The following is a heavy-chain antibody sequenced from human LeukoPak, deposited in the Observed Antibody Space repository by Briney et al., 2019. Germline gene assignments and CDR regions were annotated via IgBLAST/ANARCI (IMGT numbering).Heavy chain of an antibody. V-gene: IGHV3-74*01. Sequence: GGSLRLSCAASGFTFSSYCMHWVRQPPGKGLVWVSRIISDGSSTSYADSVKGRFTISRDNAKNTLYLQMNSLRAEDTAVYYCARDSAPGIAPFDYWGQGTLVTVSS. CDR1: GFTFSSYC. J-gene: IGHJ4*02. D-gene: IGHD2-21*01. CDR3: ARDSAPGIAPFDY. CDR2: IISDGSST.